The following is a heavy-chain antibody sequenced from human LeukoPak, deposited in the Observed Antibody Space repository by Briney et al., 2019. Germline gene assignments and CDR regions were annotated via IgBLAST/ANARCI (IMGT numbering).Heavy chain of an antibody. CDR2: INHSGST. V-gene: IGHV4-34*01. Sequence: SETLSLTCAVYGGSFSGYYWSWIRQPPGKGLEWIGEINHSGSTNYNPSLKSRVTISVDTSKSQFSLKLSSVTAADTAVYYCARGRFPNYYDSSGPKSANDYWGQGTLVTVSS. CDR3: ARGRFPNYYDSSGPKSANDY. D-gene: IGHD3-22*01. CDR1: GGSFSGYY. J-gene: IGHJ4*02.